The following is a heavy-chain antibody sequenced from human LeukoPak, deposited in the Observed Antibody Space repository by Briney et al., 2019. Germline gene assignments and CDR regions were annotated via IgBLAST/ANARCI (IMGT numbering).Heavy chain of an antibody. D-gene: IGHD7-27*01. V-gene: IGHV3-23*01. CDR3: AKDSRELGMDY. Sequence: GGTLRLSCAASGFTFSSYGMNWVRQAPGKGLEWVSSISGSGGSTYYADSVKGRFTISRDNSKNTVYLQMNSLRAEDTAVYYCAKDSRELGMDYWGQGTLVTISS. J-gene: IGHJ4*02. CDR2: ISGSGGST. CDR1: GFTFSSYG.